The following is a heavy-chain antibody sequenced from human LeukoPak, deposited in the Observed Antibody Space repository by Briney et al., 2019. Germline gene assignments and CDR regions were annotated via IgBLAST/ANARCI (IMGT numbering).Heavy chain of an antibody. J-gene: IGHJ3*02. Sequence: KSSETLSLTCAVYGGSFSGYYWSWIRQPPGKGLEWIGEINHSGSTNYNPSLKSRVTISADTSKNQFSLKLSSVTAADTAVFYCARSLYYYGSDSFDIWGQGAMVTVSS. V-gene: IGHV4-34*01. CDR2: INHSGST. D-gene: IGHD3-10*01. CDR1: GGSFSGYY. CDR3: ARSLYYYGSDSFDI.